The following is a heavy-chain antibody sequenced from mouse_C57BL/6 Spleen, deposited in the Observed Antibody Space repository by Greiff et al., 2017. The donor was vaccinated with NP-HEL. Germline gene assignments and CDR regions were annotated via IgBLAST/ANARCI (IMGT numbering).Heavy chain of an antibody. J-gene: IGHJ4*01. Sequence: QVQLQQPGAELVKPGASVELSCKASGYTFTSYWMQWVKQRPGQGLEWIGEIDPSDSYTNYNQKFKGKATLTVDTSSSTAYMQLSSLTSEDSAVYYCAREDGNSLDYWGQGTSVTVSS. CDR3: AREDGNSLDY. CDR2: IDPSDSYT. D-gene: IGHD2-1*01. V-gene: IGHV1-50*01. CDR1: GYTFTSYW.